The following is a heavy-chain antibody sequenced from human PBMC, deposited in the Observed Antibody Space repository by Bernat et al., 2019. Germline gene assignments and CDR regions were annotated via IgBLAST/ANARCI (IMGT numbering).Heavy chain of an antibody. CDR3: ARGVVGATGPPPPDY. CDR1: GFTFSSYA. D-gene: IGHD1-26*01. Sequence: QVQLVESGGGVVQPGRSLRLSCAASGFTFSSYAMHWVRQAPGKGLEWVAVISYDGSNKYYADSVKGRFTISRDNSKNTLYLQMNSLRAEDTAVYYCARGVVGATGPPPPDYWGQGTLVTVSS. J-gene: IGHJ4*02. V-gene: IGHV3-30-3*01. CDR2: ISYDGSNK.